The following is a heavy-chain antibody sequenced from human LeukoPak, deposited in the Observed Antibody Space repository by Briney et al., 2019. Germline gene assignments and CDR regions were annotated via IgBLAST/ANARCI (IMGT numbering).Heavy chain of an antibody. CDR3: ARSRTLDY. Sequence: GGSLRLSCAASGFTFSSYAMHGVRQAPGKGLEWVAVISYDGSNKYYADSVKGRFTISRDNSKNTLYLQMNSLRAEDTAVYYCARSRTLDYWGQGTLVTVSS. V-gene: IGHV3-30-3*01. J-gene: IGHJ4*02. CDR2: ISYDGSNK. CDR1: GFTFSSYA. D-gene: IGHD1-14*01.